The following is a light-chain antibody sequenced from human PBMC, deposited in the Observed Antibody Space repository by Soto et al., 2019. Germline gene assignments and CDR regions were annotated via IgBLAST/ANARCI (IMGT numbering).Light chain of an antibody. CDR1: QSVSSSY. V-gene: IGKV3-20*01. J-gene: IGKJ4*01. CDR3: QQYDNSPLT. CDR2: GAS. Sequence: DIVLTQSLGTLSLSPGERAALSCRASQSVSSSYLAWYQQKPGQAPRLLIYGASNRATGIPDRFSGSGSGTDFTLTISRLEPEDFAVYYCQQYDNSPLTFGGGTKVEIK.